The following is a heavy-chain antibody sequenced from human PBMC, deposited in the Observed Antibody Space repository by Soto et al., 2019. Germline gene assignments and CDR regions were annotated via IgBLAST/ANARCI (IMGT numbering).Heavy chain of an antibody. CDR1: GFTFSSYA. CDR2: ISYDGSNK. J-gene: IGHJ6*03. V-gene: IGHV3-30-3*01. CDR3: ARDNGYDFWSGYLTNYYYMDV. Sequence: GGSLRLSCAASGFTFSSYAMHWVRQAPGKGLEWVAVISYDGSNKYYADSVKGRFTISRDNSKNTLYLQMNSLRAEDTAVYYCARDNGYDFWSGYLTNYYYMDVWGKGTTVTVSS. D-gene: IGHD3-3*01.